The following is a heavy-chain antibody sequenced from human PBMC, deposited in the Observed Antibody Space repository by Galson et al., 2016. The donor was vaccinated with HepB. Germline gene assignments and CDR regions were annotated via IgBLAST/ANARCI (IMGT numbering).Heavy chain of an antibody. V-gene: IGHV3-23*01. CDR3: AEKPRDTGGYGIDY. Sequence: SLRLSCAASGFTFSDYAMNWVRQAPAKGLEWVSSISDHGFGTYYADSVKVRFTISRDNSNNTLFLQMNSLIDEDTAVYYCAEKPRDTGGYGIDYWGQGTLVTVSS. CDR1: GFTFSDYA. J-gene: IGHJ4*02. D-gene: IGHD2-8*02. CDR2: ISDHGFGT.